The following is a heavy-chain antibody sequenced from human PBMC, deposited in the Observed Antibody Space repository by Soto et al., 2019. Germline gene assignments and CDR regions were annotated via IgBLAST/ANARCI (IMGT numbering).Heavy chain of an antibody. J-gene: IGHJ5*02. D-gene: IGHD2-2*01. CDR2: INHSGES. CDR3: ARGGRYCRGTSCYAFDP. Sequence: QVQLQQWGAGLLKPSETLSLTCTVSGGSFSTYFWSWIRQPPGKGLEWIGEINHSGESNYDPSLKGRVTMSLDTSTNQMPLKITSLTAADTAVYYCARGGRYCRGTSCYAFDPWGQGTLVTVSS. CDR1: GGSFSTYF. V-gene: IGHV4-34*01.